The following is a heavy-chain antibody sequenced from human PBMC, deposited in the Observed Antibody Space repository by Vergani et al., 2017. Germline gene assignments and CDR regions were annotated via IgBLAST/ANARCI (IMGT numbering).Heavy chain of an antibody. D-gene: IGHD1-7*01. CDR3: ASKPEPYNWNYPPAYYYYDYMDV. CDR1: GGTFSSYA. Sequence: QVQLVQSGAEVKKPGSSVKVSCKASGGTFSSYAISWVRQAPGEGLEWMGGIIPIFGTANYAQKFQGRVTITADESTSTAYMELSSLRSEDTAVYYCASKPEPYNWNYPPAYYYYDYMDVWGKGTTVTVSS. V-gene: IGHV1-69*01. CDR2: IIPIFGTA. J-gene: IGHJ6*03.